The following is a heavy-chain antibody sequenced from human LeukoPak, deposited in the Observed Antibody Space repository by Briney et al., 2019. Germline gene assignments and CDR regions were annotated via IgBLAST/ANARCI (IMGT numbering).Heavy chain of an antibody. D-gene: IGHD3-22*01. CDR3: AKAARGYDSSGYPSY. V-gene: IGHV3-53*01. CDR1: GFTVSSNY. J-gene: IGHJ4*02. Sequence: GGSLRLSCGASGFTVSSNYMSWVRQAPGKGLEWVSGIYDDGITYYTDSVKGRFTISRDNSKNTLYLQMNSLRAEDTAVYYCAKAARGYDSSGYPSYWGQGTLVTVSS. CDR2: IYDDGIT.